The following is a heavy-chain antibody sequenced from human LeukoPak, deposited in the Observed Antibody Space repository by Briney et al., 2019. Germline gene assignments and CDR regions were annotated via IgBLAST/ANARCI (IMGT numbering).Heavy chain of an antibody. V-gene: IGHV1-69*13. CDR3: ARLGPYSSSWSIYGMDV. Sequence: SVKVSCKASGGTFSTSAISWVRQAPGQGLEWMGSIFPIFKTVNYAENFQGRVTITADESTSIAYMELSSLRSEDTAVYYCARLGPYSSSWSIYGMDVWGQGTTVTVSS. J-gene: IGHJ6*02. CDR1: GGTFSTSA. D-gene: IGHD6-13*01. CDR2: IFPIFKTV.